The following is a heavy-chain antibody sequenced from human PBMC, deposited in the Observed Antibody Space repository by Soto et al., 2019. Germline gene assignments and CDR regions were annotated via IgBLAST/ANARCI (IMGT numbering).Heavy chain of an antibody. CDR3: ATTVTTVDY. Sequence: GGSLRLSCAASGFSFSGYGMNWVRQAPGKGLEWISYISSSGSLIYYADSLKGRFTISRDNAKNSLYLQMISLRAEDTAVYYCATTVTTVDYWGQGTLVTVSS. CDR2: ISSSGSLI. CDR1: GFSFSGYG. J-gene: IGHJ4*02. V-gene: IGHV3-48*03. D-gene: IGHD4-17*01.